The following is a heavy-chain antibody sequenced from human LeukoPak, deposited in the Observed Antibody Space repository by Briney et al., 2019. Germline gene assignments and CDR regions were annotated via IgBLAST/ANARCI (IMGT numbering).Heavy chain of an antibody. D-gene: IGHD3-9*01. CDR3: AREWWGYDVLTGDNWFDP. CDR1: GYPFTTYG. V-gene: IGHV1-18*01. CDR2: ISTYNGDT. J-gene: IGHJ5*02. Sequence: ASVKVSCKASGYPFTTYGINWVRQAPGQGLEWMGWISTYNGDTNYAQKFQGGVTMTTDTSTSTAYIELRNLTSDDTAAYFCAREWWGYDVLTGDNWFDPWGQGTLVTVSS.